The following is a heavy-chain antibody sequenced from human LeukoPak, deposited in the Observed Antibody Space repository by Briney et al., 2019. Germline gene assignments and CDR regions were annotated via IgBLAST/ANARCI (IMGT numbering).Heavy chain of an antibody. V-gene: IGHV4-4*08. D-gene: IGHD3-22*01. CDR2: IYTNEST. CDR1: GGSISSYF. J-gene: IGHJ5*02. CDR3: ARQGHYYDSSGFHWFDP. Sequence: PSETLSLTCTVSGGSISSYFWSWIRQSPGRGLEWIGYIYTNESTNYKSSLKSRVSISVDPSKNQLFLKLRSVTAADTAVSYCARQGHYYDSSGFHWFDPWGQGTLVTVSS.